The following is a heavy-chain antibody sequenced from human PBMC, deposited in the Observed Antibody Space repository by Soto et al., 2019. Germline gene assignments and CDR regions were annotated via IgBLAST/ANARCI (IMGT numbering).Heavy chain of an antibody. CDR2: IYYSGSA. D-gene: IGHD5-18*01. V-gene: IGHV4-59*01. J-gene: IGHJ4*02. CDR1: GGSISSYY. Sequence: PSETLSLTCTVSGGSISSYYWSWIRQPPGKGLEWIGYIYYSGSANYNPSLKSRVTISVDTSKNQFSLKLSSVTAADTAVYYCARSYGYFDYWGQGTLVTVSS. CDR3: ARSYGYFDY.